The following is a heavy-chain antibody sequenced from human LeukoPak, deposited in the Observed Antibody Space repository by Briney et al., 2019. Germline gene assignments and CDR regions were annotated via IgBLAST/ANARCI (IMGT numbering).Heavy chain of an antibody. V-gene: IGHV1-18*01. CDR1: VYTFTSYG. CDR3: ARCLFGGTGWFDP. J-gene: IGHJ5*02. CDR2: ISAYNGNT. Sequence: GASVNVSCKASVYTFTSYGISWVRQAPGQGLEWMGWISAYNGNTNYAQKLQGRVTMTTDTSTSTAYMELRSLRSDDTAVCYCARCLFGGTGWFDPWGQGTLVTVSS. D-gene: IGHD3-16*01.